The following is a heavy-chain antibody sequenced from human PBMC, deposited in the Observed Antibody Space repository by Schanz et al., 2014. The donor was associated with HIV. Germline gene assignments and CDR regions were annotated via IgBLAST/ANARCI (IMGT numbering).Heavy chain of an antibody. CDR3: ARRDTGTLYYYYHYGMDV. J-gene: IGHJ6*02. CDR2: ISTSGYI. V-gene: IGHV3-21*01. Sequence: EVHLLESGGGLVQPGGSLRLSCAASGFTFSRYSLNWVRQAPGKGLEWVSSISTSGYIYYADSVKGRFSISRDSAKNALYLQMNSLRGDDTAVYYCARRDTGTLYYYYHYGMDVWGQGTTVTVSS. CDR1: GFTFSRYS. D-gene: IGHD1-1*01.